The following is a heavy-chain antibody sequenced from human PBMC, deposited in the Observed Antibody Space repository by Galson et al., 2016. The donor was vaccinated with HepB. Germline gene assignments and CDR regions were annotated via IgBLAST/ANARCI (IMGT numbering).Heavy chain of an antibody. CDR2: IHSGVET. J-gene: IGHJ6*02. CDR3: ARVRLGALASHYYYARDV. V-gene: IGHV4-59*01. CDR1: GGTISNNY. D-gene: IGHD5-12*01. Sequence: SETLSLTCIVSGGTISNNYWSWIRRPPGKGLEWMGYIHSGVETNYNPSLESRVTISVDSSKNQFSLRLRAATAADTALYYCARVRLGALASHYYYARDVWGQGTTVTVSS.